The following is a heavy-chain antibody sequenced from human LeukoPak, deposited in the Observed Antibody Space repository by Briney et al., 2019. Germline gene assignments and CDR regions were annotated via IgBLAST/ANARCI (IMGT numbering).Heavy chain of an antibody. D-gene: IGHD6-13*01. CDR3: VKDRDSSSWYYFDY. CDR1: AFTFRTYS. J-gene: IGHJ4*02. Sequence: GGSLRLSCAASAFTFRTYSMNWVRQAPGKGLEWVSSISSSSTYIYYADSVKGRFTISRDNSKNTLYLQMSSLRAEDTAVYYCVKDRDSSSWYYFDYWGQGTLVTVSS. CDR2: ISSSSTYI. V-gene: IGHV3-21*01.